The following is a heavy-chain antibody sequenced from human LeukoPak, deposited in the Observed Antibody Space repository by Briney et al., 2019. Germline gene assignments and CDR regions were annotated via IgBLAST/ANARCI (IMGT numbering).Heavy chain of an antibody. V-gene: IGHV3-21*01. J-gene: IGHJ2*01. CDR1: EFIFSSYS. CDR2: ISSSTTYI. Sequence: PGGSLRLSCAASEFIFSSYSMNWVRQAPGKGLEWVSSISSSTTYIYYADSVKGRLTISRDNAKNSLYLQMNSLRAEDTAVYYCARDVGYWYFDLWGRGTLVTVSS. D-gene: IGHD2-15*01. CDR3: ARDVGYWYFDL.